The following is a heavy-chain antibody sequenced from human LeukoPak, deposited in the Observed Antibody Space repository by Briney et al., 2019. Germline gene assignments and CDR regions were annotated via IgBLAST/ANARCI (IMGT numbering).Heavy chain of an antibody. D-gene: IGHD3-3*01. CDR1: GVSISSSSYY. CDR2: IYYSGST. V-gene: IGHV4-39*01. Sequence: SETLSLTCTVSGVSISSSSYYWGWIRQPPGKGLEWIGSIYYSGSTYYNPSLKSRVTISVDTSKNQFSLKLSSVTAADTAVYYCASYYDPYYFDYWGQGTLVTVSS. CDR3: ASYYDPYYFDY. J-gene: IGHJ4*02.